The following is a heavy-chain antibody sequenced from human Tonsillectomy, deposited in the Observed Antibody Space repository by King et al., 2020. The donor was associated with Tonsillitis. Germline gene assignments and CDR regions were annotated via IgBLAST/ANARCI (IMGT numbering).Heavy chain of an antibody. D-gene: IGHD6-19*01. CDR2: ISGSGGDT. CDR3: AKGAPGIAVAGSGAFDY. CDR1: GFTFSSYA. V-gene: IGHV3-23*04. Sequence: EVQLVESGGGLVQPGGSLRLSCAASGFTFSSYAMSWVRQAPGKGLEWVSGISGSGGDTYFADPVKDRFTISRDNSMNTLYLQMNSLRAEDTAVYYCAKGAPGIAVAGSGAFDYWGQGTLVTVSS. J-gene: IGHJ4*02.